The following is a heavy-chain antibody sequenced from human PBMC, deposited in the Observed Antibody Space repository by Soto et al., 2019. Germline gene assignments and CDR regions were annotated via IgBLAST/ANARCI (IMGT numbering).Heavy chain of an antibody. CDR2: IYTGDSDT. D-gene: IGHD6-19*01. CDR1: GYSFTSHW. V-gene: IGHV5-51*01. Sequence: GESLKISCKGSGYSFTSHWIGWVRQVPGKGLEWMGIIYTGDSDTRYSPSFQGQVTISADKSISTAYLQWSSLKASDTAIYYCAIRGASQWLKFWGQGTLVTVSS. CDR3: AIRGASQWLKF. J-gene: IGHJ4*02.